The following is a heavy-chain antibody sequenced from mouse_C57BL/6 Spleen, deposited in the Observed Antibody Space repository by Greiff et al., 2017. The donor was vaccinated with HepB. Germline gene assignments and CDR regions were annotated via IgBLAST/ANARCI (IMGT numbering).Heavy chain of an antibody. CDR1: DSEVFPIAY. Sequence: QVQLQQSGSELRSPGSSVKLSCKDFDSEVFPIAYMSWVRQKPGHGFEWIGGILPSIGRTIYGEKFEDKATLDADTLSNTAYLELNSLTSEDSAIYYCARRGLIYGNSYWYFDVWGTGTTVTVSS. CDR2: ILPSIGRT. V-gene: IGHV15-2*01. D-gene: IGHD2-1*01. CDR3: ARRGLIYGNSYWYFDV. J-gene: IGHJ1*03.